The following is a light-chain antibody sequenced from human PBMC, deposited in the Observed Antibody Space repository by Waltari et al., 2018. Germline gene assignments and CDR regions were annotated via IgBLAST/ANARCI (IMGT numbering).Light chain of an antibody. CDR2: KAS. CDR1: ESISTW. J-gene: IGKJ2*01. V-gene: IGKV1-5*03. CDR3: QQYQSYPYT. Sequence: DIQMTQSPSTLSASVGDRVTITCRASESISTWLAWYPQKPGKAPKLLIYKASNLERGVPSRFSGSGSGTEFTLTISNLPPDDFATYYCQQYQSYPYTFGQGTKLEIK.